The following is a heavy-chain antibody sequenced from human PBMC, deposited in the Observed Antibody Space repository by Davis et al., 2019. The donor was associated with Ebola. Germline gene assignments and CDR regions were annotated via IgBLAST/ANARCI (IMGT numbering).Heavy chain of an antibody. Sequence: GGSLRLSCAASGFTFSSYGMHWVRQAPGKGLEWVAVISYDGSNKYYADSVKGRFTISRDNSKNTAVYYCAKGLLDFWSGSYYYYYYGMDVWGQGTTVTVSS. J-gene: IGHJ6*02. CDR2: ISYDGSNK. V-gene: IGHV3-30*03. CDR3: YYYYGMDV. D-gene: IGHD3-3*01. CDR1: GFTFSSYG.